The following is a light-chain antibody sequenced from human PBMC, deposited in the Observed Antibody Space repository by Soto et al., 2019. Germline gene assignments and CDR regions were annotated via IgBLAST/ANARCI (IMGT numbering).Light chain of an antibody. Sequence: ETVLTKSPGTLSLSPGERATLSCRASQSVSSSYLAWYQQKPGQAPRLLIYGASSRATGIPDRFSGSGSGTDFTLTISRLEPEDFAVYYCQQYGSSPLTFGGGTKVDIK. CDR2: GAS. J-gene: IGKJ4*01. CDR1: QSVSSSY. V-gene: IGKV3-20*01. CDR3: QQYGSSPLT.